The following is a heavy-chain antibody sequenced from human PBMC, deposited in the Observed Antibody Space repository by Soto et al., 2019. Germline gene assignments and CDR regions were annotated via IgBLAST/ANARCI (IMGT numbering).Heavy chain of an antibody. D-gene: IGHD3-10*01. V-gene: IGHV1-69*12. CDR3: FCVGFGELYVWFDP. J-gene: IGHJ5*02. CDR2: IIPIFGTA. CDR1: GGTFSSYA. Sequence: QVQLVQSGAEVKKPGSSVKVSCKASGGTFSSYAISWVRQAPGQGLEWMGGIIPIFGTANYAQKFQGRVTITAAESTSTAYMELSSLRYEDTAVYYCFCVGFGELYVWFDPWGHGTLVTVSA.